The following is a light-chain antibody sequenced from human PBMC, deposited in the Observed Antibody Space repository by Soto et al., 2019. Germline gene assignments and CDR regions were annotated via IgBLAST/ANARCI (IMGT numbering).Light chain of an antibody. J-gene: IGLJ1*01. Sequence: QSVLTQPASVSGAPGQSITISCTGTSSDVGGYNYVSCYQPHPGKAPKLMIYAVSTRTSGVSNRFSGSMSGNTASLTISGLQAEDEGNYYCSSYTSSSPLVFGTATTVTVL. CDR1: SSDVGGYNY. CDR3: SSYTSSSPLV. CDR2: AVS. V-gene: IGLV2-14*01.